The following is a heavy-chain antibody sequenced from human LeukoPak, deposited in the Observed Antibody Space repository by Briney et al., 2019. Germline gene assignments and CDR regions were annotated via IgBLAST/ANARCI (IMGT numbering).Heavy chain of an antibody. CDR2: IYSSGST. V-gene: IGHV4-4*07. D-gene: IGHD4/OR15-4a*01. CDR3: ARDAKGARSFDY. CDR1: GDSISSYY. J-gene: IGHJ4*02. Sequence: SETLSLTCTVSGDSISSYYWSWIRQPAGKGVEWIGRIYSSGSTNYNPSLKSRVTMSVDTSKTQFSLKLSSVTAADTAVYYCARDAKGARSFDYWGQGTLVTVSS.